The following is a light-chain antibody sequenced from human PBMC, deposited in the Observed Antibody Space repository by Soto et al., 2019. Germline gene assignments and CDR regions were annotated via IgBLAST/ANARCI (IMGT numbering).Light chain of an antibody. CDR3: QQHSNWPIT. J-gene: IGKJ5*01. CDR1: QSVSSN. V-gene: IGKV3-15*01. Sequence: EIVMTQSPVTLSVSPGERATLSCRASQSVSSNLAWYQQKPGQAPRLLIYGASTRATGLPARFSGSGSGTEFSLTINSLQSEDFAVYYCQQHSNWPITFGHGTRLEIK. CDR2: GAS.